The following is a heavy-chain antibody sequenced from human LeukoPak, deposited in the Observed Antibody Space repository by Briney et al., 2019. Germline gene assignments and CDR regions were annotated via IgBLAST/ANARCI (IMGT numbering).Heavy chain of an antibody. V-gene: IGHV4-61*01. CDR3: VRASVDSGGAFDV. Sequence: SETLSLTCIVSGGSISSGYWWSWIRQPPGKGLEWIGYIYYSGSTNYNPSLKSRVTTSRDTPKNQFSLTLSSLTAAHTPTYYCVRASVDSGGAFDVWGQGTVVTASS. CDR2: IYYSGST. J-gene: IGHJ3*01. CDR1: GGSISSGYW. D-gene: IGHD5-12*01.